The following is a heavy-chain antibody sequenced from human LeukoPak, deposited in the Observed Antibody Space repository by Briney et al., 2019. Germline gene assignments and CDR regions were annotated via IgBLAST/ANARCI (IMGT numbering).Heavy chain of an antibody. CDR2: VFPGDSDI. CDR3: ARRNYFSSSGSKDHFDY. CDR1: GYTFSTYW. Sequence: GESLKISCKASGYTFSTYWIAWVRQSPGKGLEWMGSVFPGDSDISYSPPFQGQVAISADKSINAAYLQWSSLKASDTAIYYCARRNYFSSSGSKDHFDYWGQGTLVTVSS. V-gene: IGHV5-51*01. D-gene: IGHD6-19*01. J-gene: IGHJ4*02.